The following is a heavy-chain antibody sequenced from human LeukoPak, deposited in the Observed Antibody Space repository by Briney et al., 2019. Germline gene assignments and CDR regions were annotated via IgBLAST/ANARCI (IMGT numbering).Heavy chain of an antibody. J-gene: IGHJ4*02. CDR2: IIPILGIA. V-gene: IGHV1-69*04. CDR1: GGTFSSYA. CDR3: ARDGDGGNSDH. Sequence: ASVKVSCKASGGTFSSYAISWVRQAPGQGLEWMGRIIPILGIANYAQKFQGRVTITADKSTSTAYMELSSLRSEDTAMYYCARDGDGGNSDHWGQGTLVTVSS. D-gene: IGHD4-23*01.